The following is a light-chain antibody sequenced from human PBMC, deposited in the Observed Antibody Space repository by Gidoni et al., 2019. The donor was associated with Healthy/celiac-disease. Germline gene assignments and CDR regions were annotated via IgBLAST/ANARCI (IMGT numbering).Light chain of an antibody. V-gene: IGKV1-5*01. CDR1: QGISSW. Sequence: GDRVTITCRASQGISSWLAWYQQKPGKAPKLLIYDASSLESGVPSRFSGSGSGTEFTLTISSLQPDDFATYYCQQYNSYSWTFGQGTKVEIK. CDR2: DAS. J-gene: IGKJ1*01. CDR3: QQYNSYSWT.